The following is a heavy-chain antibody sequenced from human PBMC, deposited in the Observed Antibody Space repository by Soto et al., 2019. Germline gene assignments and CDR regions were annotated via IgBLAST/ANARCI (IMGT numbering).Heavy chain of an antibody. CDR2: IYYSGST. D-gene: IGHD3-9*01. CDR3: AREGNDILTGYYNWFDP. J-gene: IGHJ5*02. V-gene: IGHV4-59*01. Sequence: SETLSLTCTVSGGSISSYYWSWVRQPPGKGLEWIGYIYYSGSTNYNPSLKSRVTISVDTSKNQFSLKLSSVTAADTAVYYCAREGNDILTGYYNWFDPWGQGTLVT. CDR1: GGSISSYY.